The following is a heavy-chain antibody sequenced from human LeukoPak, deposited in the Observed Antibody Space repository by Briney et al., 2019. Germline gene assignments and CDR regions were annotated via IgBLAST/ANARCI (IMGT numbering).Heavy chain of an antibody. CDR1: GGTFSSYA. CDR2: IIPIFGTA. CDR3: AREHCSSTSCYNGGFDY. V-gene: IGHV1-69*05. J-gene: IGHJ4*02. D-gene: IGHD2-2*02. Sequence: SVKVSCKASGGTFSSYAISWVRQAPGQGLEWMGGIIPIFGTANYAQKFQGRVTITTDESTSTAYMELSSLRSEDTAVYYCAREHCSSTSCYNGGFDYWGQGTLVTVSS.